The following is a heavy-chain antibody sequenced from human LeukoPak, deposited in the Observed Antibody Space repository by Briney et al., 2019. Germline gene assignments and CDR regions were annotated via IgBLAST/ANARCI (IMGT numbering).Heavy chain of an antibody. CDR3: AREDPQTTVPEGLDV. V-gene: IGHV4-59*01. CDR2: IYFSGAT. D-gene: IGHD4-17*01. Sequence: SETLSLTCTVSGGSISRYYWSWIRQPPGKGLEWIGYIYFSGATNYNPSLKSRVTISVDTSKNQFSLKLSSVTAADTAVYYCAREDPQTTVPEGLDVWGEGSTVSVSS. CDR1: GGSISRYY. J-gene: IGHJ6*01.